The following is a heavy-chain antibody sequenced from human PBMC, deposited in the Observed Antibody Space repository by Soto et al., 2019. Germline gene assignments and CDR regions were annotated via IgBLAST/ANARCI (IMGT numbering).Heavy chain of an antibody. Sequence: DVQLLQSGGGLVQPGGSLTLSCAASRFIFSAYDMNWVRQATGKGLEWVSSIGGSNTDRYYADSVKGRFIISRDNSKNTMYLQMNSLRDDETAVYYCAKDAVSYNGKWDWFDSWGQGTLVTVSS. CDR1: RFIFSAYD. V-gene: IGHV3-23*01. CDR2: IGGSNTDR. D-gene: IGHD1-26*01. J-gene: IGHJ5*01. CDR3: AKDAVSYNGKWDWFDS.